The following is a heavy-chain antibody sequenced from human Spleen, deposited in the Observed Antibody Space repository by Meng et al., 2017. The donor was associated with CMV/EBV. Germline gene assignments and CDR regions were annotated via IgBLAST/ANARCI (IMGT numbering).Heavy chain of an antibody. CDR1: GFTFSRYW. V-gene: IGHV3-7*01. J-gene: IGHJ1*01. CDR3: ERAIPLQH. Sequence: GGSLRLSCAASGFTFSRYWMSWVRQAPGKGLEWVTHINHDGSERHYVASVKGRFTVSRDNAANSLYLQMNSLRDEDTAVYYCERAIPLQHWGQGALVTVSS. D-gene: IGHD2-21*01. CDR2: INHDGSER.